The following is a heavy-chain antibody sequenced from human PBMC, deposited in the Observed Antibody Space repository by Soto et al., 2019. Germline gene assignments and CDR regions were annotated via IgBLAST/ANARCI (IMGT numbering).Heavy chain of an antibody. CDR2: ISGIGGST. CDR1: GFTFNNYA. CDR3: AKSEWELLNWFDP. J-gene: IGHJ5*02. V-gene: IGHV3-23*01. D-gene: IGHD1-26*01. Sequence: EVQLLESGGGLVQPGGSLRLSCAASGFTFNNYAMNWVRQAPGKGLEWVSTISGIGGSTYYADSVKGRFTISRDNSKNTLYLQMNSLRAEDTAVYYCAKSEWELLNWFDPWGQGTLVTVSS.